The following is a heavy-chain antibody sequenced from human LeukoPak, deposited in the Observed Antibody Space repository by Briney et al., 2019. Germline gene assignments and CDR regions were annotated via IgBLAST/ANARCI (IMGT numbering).Heavy chain of an antibody. J-gene: IGHJ4*02. D-gene: IGHD5-12*01. V-gene: IGHV3-21*01. CDR1: GFTFSSYS. Sequence: WGSLRLSCAASGFTFSSYSMNWVRQAPGKGLEWVSSISSSSSYIYYADSVKGRFTISRDNDKNSLYLQMNSLRAEDTAVYYCARDQGGYDPFDYWGQGTLVTVSS. CDR3: ARDQGGYDPFDY. CDR2: ISSSSSYI.